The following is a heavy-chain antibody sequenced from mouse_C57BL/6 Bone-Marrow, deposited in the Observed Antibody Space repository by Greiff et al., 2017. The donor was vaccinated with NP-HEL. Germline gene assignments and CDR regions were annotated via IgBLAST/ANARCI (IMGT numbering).Heavy chain of an antibody. Sequence: QVQLKESGAELVRPGASVKLSCKASGYTFTDYYINWVKQRPGQGLEWIARIYPGSGNTYYNEKFKGKATLTAEKSSSTAYMQLSSLTSEDSAVYFCARKGLHGPWGQGTLVTVSA. D-gene: IGHD2-2*01. CDR3: ARKGLHGP. J-gene: IGHJ3*01. V-gene: IGHV1-76*01. CDR1: GYTFTDYY. CDR2: IYPGSGNT.